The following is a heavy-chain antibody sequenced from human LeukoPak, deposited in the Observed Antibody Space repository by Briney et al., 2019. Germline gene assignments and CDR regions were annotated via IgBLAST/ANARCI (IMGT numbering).Heavy chain of an antibody. D-gene: IGHD2-15*01. J-gene: IGHJ4*02. CDR2: INHSGST. CDR3: ARAIVVVVPATRKYYFDY. CDR1: GGSFSGYY. V-gene: IGHV4-34*01. Sequence: SETLSLTCAVYGGSFSGYYWSWIRQPPGKGLDWIGEINHSGSTNYNPSLKSRVTISVDTSKNQFSLKLSSVTAADTAVYYCARAIVVVVPATRKYYFDYWGQGTLVTVSS.